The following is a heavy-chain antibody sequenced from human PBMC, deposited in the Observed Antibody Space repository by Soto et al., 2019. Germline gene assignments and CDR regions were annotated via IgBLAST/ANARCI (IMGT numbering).Heavy chain of an antibody. CDR3: ARLSPTESFDY. Sequence: PGESLKISCKGSGYSFTSHWIGWVRQMPGKGLEWMGIIYPADSDTKYSPSFQGQVTISADKSISTAYLQWSSLKASDTAIYYCARLSPTESFDYWGQGTLVTVSS. CDR1: GYSFTSHW. V-gene: IGHV5-51*01. J-gene: IGHJ4*02. D-gene: IGHD1-1*01. CDR2: IYPADSDT.